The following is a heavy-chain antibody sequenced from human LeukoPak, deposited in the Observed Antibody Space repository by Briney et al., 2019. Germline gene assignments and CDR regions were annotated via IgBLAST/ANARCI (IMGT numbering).Heavy chain of an antibody. J-gene: IGHJ4*02. CDR1: GFTFSSYS. CDR3: AKEYDSSGYYYVGCDY. D-gene: IGHD3-22*01. V-gene: IGHV3-48*04. CDR2: ISSSSSTI. Sequence: QPGRSLRLSCAASGFTFSSYSMNWVRQAPGKGLEWVSYISSSSSTIYYADSVKGRFTISSDNAKNSLYLQMNSLRAEDTAVYYCAKEYDSSGYYYVGCDYWGQGTLVTVSS.